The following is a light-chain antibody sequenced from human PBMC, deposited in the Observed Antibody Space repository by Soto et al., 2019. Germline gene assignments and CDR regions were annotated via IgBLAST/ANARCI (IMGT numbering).Light chain of an antibody. CDR1: QNIRNW. Sequence: DLQMTQSPSTSSAFVVAIVKITVRASQNIRNWLAWYQQKPGKAPNPLIYDASSLKSGVPARFSGSGSGTEFTLTISSLQPDDFATYYCKQYNTYSKFGQGKRREIK. J-gene: IGKJ5*01. V-gene: IGKV1-5*01. CDR3: KQYNTYSK. CDR2: DAS.